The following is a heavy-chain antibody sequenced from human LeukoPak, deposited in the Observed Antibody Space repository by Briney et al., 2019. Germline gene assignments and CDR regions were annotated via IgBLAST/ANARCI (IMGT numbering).Heavy chain of an antibody. CDR3: ARGPGPADDGGGYCFDY. D-gene: IGHD3-22*01. V-gene: IGHV1-46*01. J-gene: IGHJ4*02. CDR1: GYTFTSYY. CDR2: INPSGGST. Sequence: ASVKVSCKASGYTFTSYYLYWVRQAPGQGLEWMGVINPSGGSTTSAQKFQGRVTMTRDTSASTVYMELRSLRSEDTAVYYCARGPGPADDGGGYCFDYWGQGTLVTVSS.